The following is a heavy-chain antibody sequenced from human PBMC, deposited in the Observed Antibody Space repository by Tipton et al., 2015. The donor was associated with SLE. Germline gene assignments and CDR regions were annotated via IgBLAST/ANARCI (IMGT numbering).Heavy chain of an antibody. CDR2: TYYRSKWSN. CDR3: ASGALRYLAVAYFDY. V-gene: IGHV6-1*01. J-gene: IGHJ4*02. D-gene: IGHD6-19*01. Sequence: GLVKPSQTLSLTCAISGDSVSSNSAAWNWIRQSPSRGLEWLGRTYYRSKWSNDYAVSVKSRITINPDTSKNQFSLQLNSVTPEDTAVYYCASGALRYLAVAYFDYWGQGTLVTVSS. CDR1: GDSVSSNSAA.